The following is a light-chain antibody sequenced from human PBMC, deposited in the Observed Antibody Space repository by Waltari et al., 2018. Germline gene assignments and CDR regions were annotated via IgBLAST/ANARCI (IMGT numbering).Light chain of an antibody. CDR1: SGPSSTT. CDR2: VNSDGSH. J-gene: IGLJ3*02. CDR3: QTGGHGTWV. V-gene: IGLV4-69*01. Sequence: QLVLTQSPSASASLGASVKPTCTLSSGPSSTTIARHQQQPEKGPRYLMKVNSDGSHSKGDEIPDRFSGSSSGAERYLTISSLQSEDEADYYCQTGGHGTWVFGGGTKLTVL.